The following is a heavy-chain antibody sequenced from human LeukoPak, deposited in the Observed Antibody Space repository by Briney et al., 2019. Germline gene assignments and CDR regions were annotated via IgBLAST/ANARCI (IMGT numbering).Heavy chain of an antibody. J-gene: IGHJ5*02. CDR2: INHSGST. CDR1: GGSFSGYY. CDR3: ARVGNYCSSTSCYRGWFDP. V-gene: IGHV4-34*01. D-gene: IGHD2-2*01. Sequence: PSEXXSLTCAVYGGSFSGYYWSWIRQPPGKGLEWIGEINHSGSTNYNPSLTSRVTISVDTSKNQFSLKLSSVTAADTAVYYCARVGNYCSSTSCYRGWFDPWGQGTLVTVSS.